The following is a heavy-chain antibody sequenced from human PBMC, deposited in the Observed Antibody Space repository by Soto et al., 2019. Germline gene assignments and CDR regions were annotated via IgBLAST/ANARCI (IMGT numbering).Heavy chain of an antibody. Sequence: SVKVSCKASGGTFSSYTISWVRQAPGQGLEWMGRIIPILGIANYAQKFQGRVTITADKSTSTAYMELSSLRSEDTAVYYCARRAANGYFDLWGRGTLVTVSS. CDR3: ARRAANGYFDL. J-gene: IGHJ2*01. CDR2: IIPILGIA. V-gene: IGHV1-69*02. CDR1: GGTFSSYT.